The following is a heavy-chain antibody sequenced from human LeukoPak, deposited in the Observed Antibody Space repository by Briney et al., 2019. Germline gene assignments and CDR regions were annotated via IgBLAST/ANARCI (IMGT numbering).Heavy chain of an antibody. CDR1: GYIFTSYY. CDR3: ARDVGSSGNYYYYGMDV. CDR2: INPSSGST. Sequence: ASVKVSCKASGYIFTSYYMHWVRQAPGQGLEGRGIINPSSGSTSYAQKFQGRVTMTRDTSTSTVYMELSSLRSEDTALYYCARDVGSSGNYYYYGMDVWGQGTTVTVSS. V-gene: IGHV1-46*01. D-gene: IGHD6-13*01. J-gene: IGHJ6*02.